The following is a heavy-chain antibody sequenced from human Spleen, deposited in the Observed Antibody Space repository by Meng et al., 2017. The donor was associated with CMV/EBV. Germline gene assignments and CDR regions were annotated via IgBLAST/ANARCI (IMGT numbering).Heavy chain of an antibody. CDR2: ISGDSSMI. D-gene: IGHD6-13*01. CDR1: GFIFSDHN. CDR3: ARVPMAADGTTFDY. J-gene: IGHJ4*02. Sequence: GESLKISCAASGFIFSDHNMNWVRQAPGKGLEWVSYISGDSSMIYYADSVKGRFTISRDNAKNSLYLQTNGLRAEDTAVYYCARVPMAADGTTFDYWGQGNMVTVSS. V-gene: IGHV3-48*04.